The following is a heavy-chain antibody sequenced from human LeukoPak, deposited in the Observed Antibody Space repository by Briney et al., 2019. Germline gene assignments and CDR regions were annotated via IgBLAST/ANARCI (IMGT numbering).Heavy chain of an antibody. CDR3: ARGAGDYDFWSGYYVYYYYYGMDV. Sequence: ASVKVSCNASGYTFTSYGISWVRQAPGQGLEWMGWISAYNGNTNYAQKLQGRVTMTTDTSTSTAYMELRSLRSDDTAVYYCARGAGDYDFWSGYYVYYYYYGMDVWGQGTTVTVSS. CDR1: GYTFTSYG. V-gene: IGHV1-18*01. D-gene: IGHD3-3*01. J-gene: IGHJ6*02. CDR2: ISAYNGNT.